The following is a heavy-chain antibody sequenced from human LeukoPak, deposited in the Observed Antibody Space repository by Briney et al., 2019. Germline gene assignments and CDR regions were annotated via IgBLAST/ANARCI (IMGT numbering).Heavy chain of an antibody. CDR2: IFYSGNT. J-gene: IGHJ4*02. CDR3: ARDRGGPFDY. CDR1: GGSINSSSYY. V-gene: IGHV4-39*07. Sequence: SETLSLTCTVSGGSINSSSYYWGWIRQPPGKGLEWIGSIFYSGNTYDNPSLKSRVTISVDTSKNQFSLKLSSVTAADTAVYYCARDRGGPFDYWGQGTLVTVSS. D-gene: IGHD3-16*01.